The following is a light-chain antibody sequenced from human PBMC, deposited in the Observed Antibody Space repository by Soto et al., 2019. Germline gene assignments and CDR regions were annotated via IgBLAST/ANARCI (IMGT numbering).Light chain of an antibody. CDR3: RPYGRLPRT. CDR2: DTS. J-gene: IGKJ1*01. Sequence: EIVLTQSPGTLSMSPGERATLSCRASQLVDSSSLAWYQQKPGQAPRLLSYDTSSRATSIPNRLSGSGSGTDFTLTISRLGHEDFAVYYFRPYGRLPRTFGQGTKVEIK. V-gene: IGKV3-20*01. CDR1: QLVDSSS.